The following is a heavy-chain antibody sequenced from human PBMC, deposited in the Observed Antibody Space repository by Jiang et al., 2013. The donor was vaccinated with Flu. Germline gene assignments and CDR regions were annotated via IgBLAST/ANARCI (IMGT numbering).Heavy chain of an antibody. J-gene: IGHJ4*02. Sequence: YNDYAVSVKSRITINPDTSKNQFSLQLNSVTPEDTAVYYCARMGLGYCSGGSCYHYFDYWGQGTLVTVSS. D-gene: IGHD2-15*01. CDR2: YN. V-gene: IGHV6-1*01. CDR3: ARMGLGYCSGGSCYHYFDY.